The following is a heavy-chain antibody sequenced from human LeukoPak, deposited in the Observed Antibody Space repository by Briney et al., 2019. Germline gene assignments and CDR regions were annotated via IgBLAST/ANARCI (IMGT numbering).Heavy chain of an antibody. D-gene: IGHD3-22*01. J-gene: IGHJ4*02. CDR3: ARVPYDSSGYYGYYFDY. CDR1: GFTVSSNY. CDR2: IYSGGST. V-gene: IGHV3-66*01. Sequence: GGSLRLSCAASGFTVSSNYMSWVRQAPGKGLEWVSVIYSGGSTYYADSVKGRFTISRDNSKNTLYLQMNSLRAEDTAVYYCARVPYDSSGYYGYYFDYWGQGTLVTVSS.